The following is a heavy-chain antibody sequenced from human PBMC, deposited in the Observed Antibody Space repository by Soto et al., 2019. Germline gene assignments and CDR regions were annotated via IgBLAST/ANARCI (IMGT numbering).Heavy chain of an antibody. CDR2: ISSSSSYI. CDR3: AGVLLSRIAAPLDY. D-gene: IGHD6-6*01. J-gene: IGHJ4*02. CDR1: GFTFSSYS. V-gene: IGHV3-21*01. Sequence: EVQLVESGEAWSSLGGSLRLSCAASGFTFSSYSMNWVRQAPGKGLEWVSSISSSSSYIYYADSVKGRFTISRDNAKTSLYLKINARRAEDTAVYYGAGVLLSRIAAPLDYGGQGPLVTVSS.